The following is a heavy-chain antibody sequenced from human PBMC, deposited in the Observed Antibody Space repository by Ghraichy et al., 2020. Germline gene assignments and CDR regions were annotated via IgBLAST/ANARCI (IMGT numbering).Heavy chain of an antibody. CDR1: GGSFSGYY. D-gene: IGHD1-26*01. V-gene: IGHV4-34*01. J-gene: IGHJ4*02. CDR2: INHSGST. CDR3: ARREQELLPTHFDY. Sequence: SETLSLTCAVYGGSFSGYYWSWIRQPPGKGLEWIGEINHSGSTNYNPSLKSRVTISVDTSKNQFSLKLSSVTAADTAVYYCARREQELLPTHFDYWGQGTLVTVSS.